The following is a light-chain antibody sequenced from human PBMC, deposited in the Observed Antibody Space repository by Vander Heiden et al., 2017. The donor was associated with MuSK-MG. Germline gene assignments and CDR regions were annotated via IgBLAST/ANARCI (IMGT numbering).Light chain of an antibody. CDR1: KLGDKY. CDR2: QDS. J-gene: IGLJ1*01. V-gene: IGLV3-1*01. CDR3: QAWDSSDV. Sequence: SYELTQPPSVSVSPGQTASITCSGDKLGDKYACWYQQKPGQSPVLVIYQDSKRPSGIPERFSGSNSGNTATLTISGTQAMDESDYYCQAWDSSDVFGTGTKVTV.